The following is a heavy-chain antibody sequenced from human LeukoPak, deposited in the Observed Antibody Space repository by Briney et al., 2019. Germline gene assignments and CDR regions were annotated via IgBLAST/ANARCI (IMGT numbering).Heavy chain of an antibody. Sequence: SETLSLTCAVSGYSNSKIYYWGWMRQPPGKGLEWIGNIYHSGTTYYNPSLKSRVTISVDTSKNQFSLKLSSVTAADTAVYYCARVVFWSGYYGTYYFDYWGQGTLVTVSS. V-gene: IGHV4-38-2*01. J-gene: IGHJ4*02. D-gene: IGHD3-3*01. CDR1: GYSNSKIYY. CDR2: IYHSGTT. CDR3: ARVVFWSGYYGTYYFDY.